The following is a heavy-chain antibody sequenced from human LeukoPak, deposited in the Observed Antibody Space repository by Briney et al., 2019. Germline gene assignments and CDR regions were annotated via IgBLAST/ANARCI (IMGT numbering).Heavy chain of an antibody. CDR2: ISGSGGST. D-gene: IGHD4-23*01. J-gene: IGHJ4*02. Sequence: GGSLRLSCAASGFTFSSYAMSWVRQAPGKGLEWFSAISGSGGSTYYADSVKGRFTISRENSKNTHYLQMNSVRAGDTAVYYCAKGQDYGGNDLDYWGQGTLVTVSS. CDR3: AKGQDYGGNDLDY. CDR1: GFTFSSYA. V-gene: IGHV3-23*01.